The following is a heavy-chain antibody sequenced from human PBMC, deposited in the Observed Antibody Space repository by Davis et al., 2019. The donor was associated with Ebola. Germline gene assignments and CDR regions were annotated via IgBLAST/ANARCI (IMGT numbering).Heavy chain of an antibody. J-gene: IGHJ6*02. D-gene: IGHD4-11*01. CDR1: GGSISSSSYY. CDR2: INHSGST. V-gene: IGHV4-39*07. Sequence: MPGGSLRLSCTVSGGSISSSSYYWSWIRQPPGKGLEWIGEINHSGSTNYNPSLKSRVTISVDTSKNQFSLKLSSVTAADTAVYYCARIKMTTVIDYGMDVWGQGTTVTVSS. CDR3: ARIKMTTVIDYGMDV.